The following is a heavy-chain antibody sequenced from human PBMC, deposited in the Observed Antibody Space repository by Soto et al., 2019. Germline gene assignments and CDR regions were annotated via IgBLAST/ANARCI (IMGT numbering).Heavy chain of an antibody. CDR2: IYYSGST. V-gene: IGHV4-59*01. J-gene: IGHJ4*02. Sequence: PSETLSLTCTVSGGSISSYYWSWIRQPPGKGLEWIGYIYYSGSTNYNPSLKSRVTISVDTSENQFSLKLSSVTAADTAVYYCARDYYDSSGYYYFFDYWGQGTLVTVSS. CDR3: ARDYYDSSGYYYFFDY. CDR1: GGSISSYY. D-gene: IGHD3-22*01.